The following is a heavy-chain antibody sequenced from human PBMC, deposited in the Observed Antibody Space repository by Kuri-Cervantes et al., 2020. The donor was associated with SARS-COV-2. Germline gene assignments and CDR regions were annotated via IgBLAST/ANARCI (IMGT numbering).Heavy chain of an antibody. J-gene: IGHJ3*02. D-gene: IGHD5-18*01. Sequence: GGSLRLSCAAFGFTFSSYAMSWVRQTPGKGLEWVSTISGSGGSTYYADSVKGRFTISRDNAKNSLYLQMNSLRAEDTTLYYCARDGGQYSYGYMGAFDIWGQGTMVTVSS. CDR1: GFTFSSYA. CDR3: ARDGGQYSYGYMGAFDI. V-gene: IGHV3-23*01. CDR2: ISGSGGST.